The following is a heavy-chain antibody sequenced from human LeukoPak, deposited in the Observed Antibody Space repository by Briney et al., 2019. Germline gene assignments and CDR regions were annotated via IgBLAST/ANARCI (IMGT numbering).Heavy chain of an antibody. CDR3: ARGGYSYGSYYYMDV. CDR1: GFTFSSYW. J-gene: IGHJ6*03. CDR2: INSDGSST. D-gene: IGHD5-18*01. V-gene: IGHV3-74*01. Sequence: GGSLRLSCAASGFTFSSYWMHWVRQAPGKGLVWVSRINSDGSSTSYADSVKGRFTISRDNAKNTLYLQMNSQRAEDTAVYYCARGGYSYGSYYYMDVWGKGTTVTVSS.